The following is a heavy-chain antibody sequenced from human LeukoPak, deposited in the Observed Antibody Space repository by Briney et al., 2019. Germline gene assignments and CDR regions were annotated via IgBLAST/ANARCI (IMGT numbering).Heavy chain of an antibody. J-gene: IGHJ6*04. CDR3: AELGITMIGGV. Sequence: GGSLRLSCAASGFTFSGYWMTWVRQAPGKGLEGVANIKQDGSEKNYVDSVKGRFTISRDNAKNSVYLQMNSLRAEDTAVYYCAELGITMIGGVWGKGTTVTISS. CDR2: IKQDGSEK. CDR1: GFTFSGYW. V-gene: IGHV3-7*01. D-gene: IGHD3-10*02.